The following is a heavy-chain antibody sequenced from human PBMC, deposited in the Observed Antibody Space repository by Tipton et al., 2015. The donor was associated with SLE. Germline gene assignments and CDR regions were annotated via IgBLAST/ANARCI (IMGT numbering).Heavy chain of an antibody. CDR2: IYHTGST. CDR1: GGSISTYY. D-gene: IGHD3-10*01. Sequence: LRLSCTVSGGSISTYYWSWIRQPPKQGLEWIGWIYHTGSTDYNPSLKSRVTISVDTSKNQFSLRLSSVTAADTAVYYCARDYYGSGFDALDIWGQGTMVTVSS. CDR3: ARDYYGSGFDALDI. V-gene: IGHV4-59*01. J-gene: IGHJ3*02.